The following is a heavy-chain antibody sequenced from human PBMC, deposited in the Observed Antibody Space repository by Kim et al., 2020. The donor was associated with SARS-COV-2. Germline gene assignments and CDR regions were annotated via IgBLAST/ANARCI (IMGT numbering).Heavy chain of an antibody. CDR2: ISWNSGTI. J-gene: IGHJ4*02. D-gene: IGHD2-8*01. CDR3: AKVMFPGSRCKSGFDY. Sequence: GGSLRLSCAASGFIFGDYAMHWVRQGPGKGLEWVSKISWNSGTIIYADSVKGRFTTSRDNAKNSLYLEMNSLRPEDTALYYCAKVMFPGSRCKSGFDYWGQGTLVTVSS. CDR1: GFIFGDYA. V-gene: IGHV3-9*01.